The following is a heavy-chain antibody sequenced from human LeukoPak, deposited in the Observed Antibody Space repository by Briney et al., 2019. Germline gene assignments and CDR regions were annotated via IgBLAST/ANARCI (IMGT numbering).Heavy chain of an antibody. CDR3: ARGGRDYYDSSGYYNYFDY. V-gene: IGHV3-21*01. D-gene: IGHD3-22*01. CDR1: GVTFSSYC. CDR2: ISSSSSYI. J-gene: IGHJ4*02. Sequence: GGSLRLSCAASGVTFSSYCMNWVRQAPGKGLDWVSSISSSSSYIYYADSVKGRFTISRDNAKNSLYLQMNSLRAEDTAVYYCARGGRDYYDSSGYYNYFDYWGQGTLVTVSS.